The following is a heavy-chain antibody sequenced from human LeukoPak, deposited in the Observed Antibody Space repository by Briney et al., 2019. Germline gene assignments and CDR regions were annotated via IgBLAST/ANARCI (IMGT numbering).Heavy chain of an antibody. Sequence: GGSLRLSCAASGFTFSSYAMHWVRQAPGKGLEWVAVISYDGSNKYYADSVKGRFTISRDNSKNTLYLQMNSLRAEDTAVYYCAKTAGIAAAADFDYWGQGTLVTVSS. CDR3: AKTAGIAAAADFDY. CDR1: GFTFSSYA. CDR2: ISYDGSNK. J-gene: IGHJ4*02. D-gene: IGHD6-13*01. V-gene: IGHV3-30*04.